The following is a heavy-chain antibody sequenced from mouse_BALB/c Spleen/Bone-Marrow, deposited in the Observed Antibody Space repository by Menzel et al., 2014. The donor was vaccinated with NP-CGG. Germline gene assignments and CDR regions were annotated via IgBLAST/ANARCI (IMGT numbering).Heavy chain of an antibody. CDR3: ARWLLQYFDV. V-gene: IGHV1S81*02. Sequence: QVHVKQSGAELVKPGASVKLSCKSSGYTFISYWMHWVKQRPGQGLEWIGEIIPSNGRTNYNEKFKSKATLTVDKSSNTAYMQLSSLTSEDSAVYYCARWLLQYFDVWGAGTTVTVSS. CDR2: IIPSNGRT. CDR1: GYTFISYW. J-gene: IGHJ1*01. D-gene: IGHD2-3*01.